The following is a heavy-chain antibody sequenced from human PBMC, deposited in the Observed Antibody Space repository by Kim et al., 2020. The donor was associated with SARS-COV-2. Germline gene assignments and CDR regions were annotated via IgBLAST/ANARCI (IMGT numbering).Heavy chain of an antibody. V-gene: IGHV4-34*01. CDR3: ARGRSVLGRRRPFD. J-gene: IGHJ4*02. CDR1: GGSFSGYY. D-gene: IGHD1-1*01. Sequence: SETLSLTCAVYGGSFSGYYWSWIRQPPGKGLEWIGEINHSGSTNYNPSLKSRVTISVDTSKNQFSLKLSSVTAADTAVYYCARGRSVLGRRRPFDWGQGTLVTVSS. CDR2: INHSGST.